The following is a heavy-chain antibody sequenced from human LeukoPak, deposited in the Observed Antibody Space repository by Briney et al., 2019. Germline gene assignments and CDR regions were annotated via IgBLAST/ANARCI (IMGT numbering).Heavy chain of an antibody. CDR2: ISSSSSTI. J-gene: IGHJ6*02. CDR3: ARGGGLDV. V-gene: IGHV3-48*01. CDR1: GFTFSSYS. Sequence: GGSLRLSCAASGFTFSSYSMSWVRQTPGKGLEWVSYISSSSSTIYYADSVKGRFTISRDNAKNPLYLQMSNLRAEDTAVYFCARGGGLDVWGQGATVTVSS. D-gene: IGHD3-16*01.